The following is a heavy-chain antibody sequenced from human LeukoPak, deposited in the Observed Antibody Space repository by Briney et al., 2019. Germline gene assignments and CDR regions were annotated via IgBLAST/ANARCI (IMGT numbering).Heavy chain of an antibody. CDR1: GGSISSSSYF. D-gene: IGHD1-26*01. Sequence: PSETLSLTCTVSGGSISSSSYFWDWIRQPPGKGLEWIGAIYYSGSTYYNPSLKSRVTISVDTSKDQFSLKLTSVTAADTAVYYCARRPLRKAGATSGNDYWGQGTLVTVSS. J-gene: IGHJ4*02. CDR3: ARRPLRKAGATSGNDY. V-gene: IGHV4-39*01. CDR2: IYYSGST.